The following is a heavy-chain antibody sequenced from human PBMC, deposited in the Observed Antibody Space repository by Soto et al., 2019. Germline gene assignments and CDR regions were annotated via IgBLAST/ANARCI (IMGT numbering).Heavy chain of an antibody. V-gene: IGHV4-31*03. CDR3: ARDSGGNSENYYGLDV. D-gene: IGHD1-1*01. CDR1: GVSVSSGDYY. Sequence: QVQLQESGPGLVKPSQTLSLSCNVYGVSVSSGDYYWSWIRQHAGGGLEWIGYIDHSGSTYYRPSLRGRVIMSVDTSTNQISLRLLSVTAADTAMYYCARDSGGNSENYYGLDVWGHGTTVTVSS. J-gene: IGHJ6*02. CDR2: IDHSGST.